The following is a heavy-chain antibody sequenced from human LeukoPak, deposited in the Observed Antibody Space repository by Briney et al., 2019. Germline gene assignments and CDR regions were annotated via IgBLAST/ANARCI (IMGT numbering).Heavy chain of an antibody. CDR2: IKQDGSEK. V-gene: IGHV3-7*01. J-gene: IGHJ3*02. CDR1: GFTFSSYW. CDR3: ATMKRVYYYDSSGGAFDI. Sequence: HPGGSLRLSCAASGFTFSSYWMSWVRQAPGKGLEWVANIKQDGSEKYYVDSVKGRFTISRDNAKNSLYLQMNSLRAEDAAVYYCATMKRVYYYDSSGGAFDIWGQGTMVTVSS. D-gene: IGHD3-22*01.